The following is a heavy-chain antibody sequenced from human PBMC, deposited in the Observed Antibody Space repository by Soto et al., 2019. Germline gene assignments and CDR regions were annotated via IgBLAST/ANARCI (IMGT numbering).Heavy chain of an antibody. CDR3: AKDRGSGWYFFDS. J-gene: IGHJ4*02. Sequence: QPGGSLRLSCAASGFTFSSYIMSWVRQAPGKGLEWVSTISGSGSATYYAGSVKGRFTISRDNSKNTVYLQMNSLRVEDTAVYYCAKDRGSGWYFFDSWGQGTLVTVSS. D-gene: IGHD6-19*01. V-gene: IGHV3-23*01. CDR2: ISGSGSAT. CDR1: GFTFSSYI.